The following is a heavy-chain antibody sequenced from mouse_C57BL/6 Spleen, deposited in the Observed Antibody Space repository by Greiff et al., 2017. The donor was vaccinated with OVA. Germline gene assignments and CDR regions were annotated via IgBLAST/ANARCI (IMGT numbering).Heavy chain of an antibody. Sequence: DVQLQESGGGLVQPGGSMKLSCVASGFTFSNYWMNWVRQSPEKGLEWVAQIRLKSDNYATHYAESVKGRFTISRDDSKSSVYLQMNNLRAEDTGIYYCTAPLYGNYFDYWGQGTTLTVSS. CDR1: GFTFSNYW. V-gene: IGHV6-3*01. J-gene: IGHJ2*01. CDR3: TAPLYGNYFDY. CDR2: IRLKSDNYAT. D-gene: IGHD2-1*01.